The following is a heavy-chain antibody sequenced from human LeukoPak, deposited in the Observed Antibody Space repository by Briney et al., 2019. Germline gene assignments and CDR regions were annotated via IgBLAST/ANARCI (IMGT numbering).Heavy chain of an antibody. Sequence: ASVKVSCKASGYTFTSYGISWVRQAPGQGLEWMGWINPNSGGTNYAQKFQGRVTMTRDTSISTAYMELSRLRSDDTAVYYCASQLITGTRFDPWGQGTLVTVSS. V-gene: IGHV1-2*02. CDR1: GYTFTSYG. D-gene: IGHD1-20*01. CDR3: ASQLITGTRFDP. J-gene: IGHJ5*02. CDR2: INPNSGGT.